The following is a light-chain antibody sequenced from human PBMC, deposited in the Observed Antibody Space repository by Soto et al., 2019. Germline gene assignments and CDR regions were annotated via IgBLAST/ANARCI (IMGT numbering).Light chain of an antibody. V-gene: IGKV3-15*01. CDR2: GAS. Sequence: EIVMTQSPATLSVSPGEGATLSCRASQSLNNKLAWYLQKPGQAPRLLIYGASTRATGIPVRFSGSGSGTEFTLTISSLQSEDFAVYYCQQYVNWPPITFGQGTRLEIK. CDR3: QQYVNWPPIT. CDR1: QSLNNK. J-gene: IGKJ5*01.